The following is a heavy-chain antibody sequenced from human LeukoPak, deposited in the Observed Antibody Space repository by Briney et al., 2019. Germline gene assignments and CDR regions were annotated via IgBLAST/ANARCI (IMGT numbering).Heavy chain of an antibody. CDR3: ARRGSGYDYNPYDY. CDR1: GGSISSSSHY. D-gene: IGHD5-12*01. Sequence: SETLSLTCSVSGGSISSSSHYWGWIRQPPGKGQEWIGSVYYSGSTYYNPSLKSRVTISVDTSKNQFSLKLSSVTAADTAVYFCARRGSGYDYNPYDYWGQGTLVTVSS. J-gene: IGHJ4*02. V-gene: IGHV4-39*01. CDR2: VYYSGST.